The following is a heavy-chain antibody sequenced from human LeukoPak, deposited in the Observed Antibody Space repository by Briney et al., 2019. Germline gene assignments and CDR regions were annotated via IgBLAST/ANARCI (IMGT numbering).Heavy chain of an antibody. Sequence: KPSETLSLTRTVSGGSISSSYYYWGWIRQPPGKGLELIGSIYYSGSTYYNPSLRSRVTMSVDTSKNQFSLKMSSVTAADTAVYHCARRLGIAVFDYWGQGTLVTVSS. V-gene: IGHV4-39*01. J-gene: IGHJ4*02. CDR3: ARRLGIAVFDY. D-gene: IGHD6-19*01. CDR2: IYYSGST. CDR1: GGSISSSYYY.